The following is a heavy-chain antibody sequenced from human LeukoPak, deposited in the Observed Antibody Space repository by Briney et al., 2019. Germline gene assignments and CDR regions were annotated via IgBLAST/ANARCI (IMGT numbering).Heavy chain of an antibody. Sequence: PSETLSLTCTVSGVSISSGSYYWAWIRQPPGASLEWIGSMHYTGSTYYNPSLKTRVTISVDTSKNQLSLKLRSVTAADTAVYYCARRDYFDSWGRGTLVTVSS. CDR1: GVSISSGSYY. CDR3: ARRDYFDS. J-gene: IGHJ4*02. CDR2: MHYTGST. V-gene: IGHV4-39*01.